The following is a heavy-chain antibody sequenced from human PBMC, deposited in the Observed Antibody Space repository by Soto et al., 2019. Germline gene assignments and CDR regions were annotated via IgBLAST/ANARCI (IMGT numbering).Heavy chain of an antibody. V-gene: IGHV3-48*03. D-gene: IGHD1-1*01. Sequence: EVQLVESGGGFVQPGGSLRLSCAASGFTFRNYEMNWVRKAPGKGLEWVSYISSSGITTYYADFAAGRFTISRDNAKASLYLHLNSLRVEDTAVYYCARYGTRADWWGLGTQVTVSS. CDR3: ARYGTRADW. CDR2: ISSSGITT. CDR1: GFTFRNYE. J-gene: IGHJ4*02.